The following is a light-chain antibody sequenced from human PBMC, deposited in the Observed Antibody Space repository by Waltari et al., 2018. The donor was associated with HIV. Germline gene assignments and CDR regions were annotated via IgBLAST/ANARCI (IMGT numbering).Light chain of an antibody. Sequence: EIVMTQSPATLSLSPGERATLSCRARQSVSSSLAWYQQKTGQAPRSLIYGATTRASGIPARFSGSGSGTEFTLIISSLQSEDFALYYCQQYNNWPPKTFGQGTKVEIK. J-gene: IGKJ1*01. V-gene: IGKV3-15*01. CDR3: QQYNNWPPKT. CDR2: GAT. CDR1: QSVSSS.